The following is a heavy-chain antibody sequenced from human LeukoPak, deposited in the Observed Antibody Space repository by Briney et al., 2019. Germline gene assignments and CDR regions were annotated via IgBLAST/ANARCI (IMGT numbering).Heavy chain of an antibody. CDR2: ISGSGGST. CDR1: GFTFSSYA. Sequence: QAGGSLRLSCAASGFTFSSYAMSWVRQAPGKGLEWVSAISGSGGSTYYADSVKGRFTISRDNSKNTLYLQMNSLRAEDTAVYYCARGRWELRVGGDYWGQGTLVTVSS. V-gene: IGHV3-23*01. J-gene: IGHJ4*02. CDR3: ARGRWELRVGGDY. D-gene: IGHD1-26*01.